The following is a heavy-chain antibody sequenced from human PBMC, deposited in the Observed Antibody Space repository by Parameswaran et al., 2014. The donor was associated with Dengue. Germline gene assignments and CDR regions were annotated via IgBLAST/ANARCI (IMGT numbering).Heavy chain of an antibody. CDR3: AKDRYVELTTMGPIGGMDV. CDR2: ISGSTGNT. D-gene: IGHD1-1*01. J-gene: IGHJ6*02. Sequence: VRQAPGKGLEWVSAISGSTGNTYYADSVKGRFTISRDNSKNTLYLQMNSLRADDTAIYYCAKDRYVELTTMGPIGGMDVWGQGTTVTVSS. V-gene: IGHV3-23*01.